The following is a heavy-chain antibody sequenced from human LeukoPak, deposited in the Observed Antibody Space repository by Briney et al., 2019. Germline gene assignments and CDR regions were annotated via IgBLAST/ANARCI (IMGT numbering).Heavy chain of an antibody. CDR2: VWYDGSKT. V-gene: IGHV3-33*01. CDR3: ARVAYSGYYYFDY. J-gene: IGHJ4*02. Sequence: GGSLRLSCAASGFTFSSYAMHWVRQAPGKGLEWVAVVWYDGSKTYSADSVKGRITISRDDSKNTLYLQMNSLRAEDTAVYYCARVAYSGYYYFDYWGQGTLVTVSS. D-gene: IGHD5-12*01. CDR1: GFTFSSYA.